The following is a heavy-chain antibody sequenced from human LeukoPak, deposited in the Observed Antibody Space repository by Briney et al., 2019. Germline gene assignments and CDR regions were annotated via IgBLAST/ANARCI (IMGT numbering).Heavy chain of an antibody. D-gene: IGHD3-9*01. Sequence: PGGSLRLSCAASGFTFSSYWMSWVRQAPGKGLEWVASIKQDGSEKYYVDSVKGRLTVSRDNAKNSLYLQMNSLRAEDTAVYYCATPAFDWLSPYCFDYWGQGTPVTVSS. CDR2: IKQDGSEK. J-gene: IGHJ4*02. CDR1: GFTFSSYW. CDR3: ATPAFDWLSPYCFDY. V-gene: IGHV3-7*01.